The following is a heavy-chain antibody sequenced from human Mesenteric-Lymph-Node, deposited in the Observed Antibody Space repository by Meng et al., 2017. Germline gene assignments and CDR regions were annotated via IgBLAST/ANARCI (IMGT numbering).Heavy chain of an antibody. CDR3: ARVCSGGSCYWFDP. J-gene: IGHJ5*02. CDR1: GNTFSNYH. Sequence: ASVKVSCKASGNTFSNYHTHWVRQATGQGLEWMGWMNPNSGNTGYAQKFQGRVTMTRNTSISTAYMELSSLRSEDTAVYYCARVCSGGSCYWFDPWGQGTLVTVSS. CDR2: MNPNSGNT. D-gene: IGHD2-15*01. V-gene: IGHV1-8*02.